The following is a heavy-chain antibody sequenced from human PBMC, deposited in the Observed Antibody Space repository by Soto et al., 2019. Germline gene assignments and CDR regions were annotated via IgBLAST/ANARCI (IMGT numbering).Heavy chain of an antibody. CDR2: IRSKANSYAT. D-gene: IGHD3-22*01. CDR1: GFTFSGSA. CDR3: TRQREPYYYDSSGLYYYYGMDV. V-gene: IGHV3-73*01. J-gene: IGHJ6*02. Sequence: WGSLRLSCAASGFTFSGSAIRFCRQASFKGREWVGRIRSKANSYATAYAASVKGRFTISRDDSKNTAYLQMNSLKTEDTAVYYCTRQREPYYYDSSGLYYYYGMDVWGQGTTVTVS.